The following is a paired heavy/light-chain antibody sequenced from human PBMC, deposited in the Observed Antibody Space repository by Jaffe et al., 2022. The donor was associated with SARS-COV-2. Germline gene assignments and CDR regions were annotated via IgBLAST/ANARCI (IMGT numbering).Heavy chain of an antibody. V-gene: IGHV4-59*01. CDR2: IYYSGST. CDR1: GGSITSYY. J-gene: IGHJ6*02. CDR3: ARGAPEFWSGHYTYRMDV. Sequence: QVQLQESGPGLVKPSETLSLNCTVSGGSITSYYWNWIRQPPGRGLEWIGYIYYSGSTNYNPSLKSRVTISVDTSKNQFSLKLSSVTAADTAVYYCARGAPEFWSGHYTYRMDVWGQGTTVTVSS. D-gene: IGHD3-3*01.
Light chain of an antibody. J-gene: IGKJ2*01. CDR2: WAS. V-gene: IGKV4-1*01. Sequence: DIVMTQSPDSLAVSLGERATINCQSSQSVLYSSINRNYLAWYQQKPGQPPKLLIYWASTRESGVPDRFSGSGSATDFTLTISSLQAEDVAVYYCQQYYSPPYTFGQGTKLEIK. CDR1: QSVLYSSINRNY. CDR3: QQYYSPPYT.